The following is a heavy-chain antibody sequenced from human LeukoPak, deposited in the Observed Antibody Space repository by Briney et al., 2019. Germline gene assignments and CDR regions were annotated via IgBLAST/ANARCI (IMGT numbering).Heavy chain of an antibody. CDR3: ASLSGYSYGSAWYFDL. Sequence: SVKVSCKASGGTFSSYAISWVRQAPGQGLEWMGGIIPIFGTANYAQKFQGRVTITADESTSTAYMEPSSLRSEDTAVYYCASLSGYSYGSAWYFDLWGRGTLVTVSS. CDR1: GGTFSSYA. D-gene: IGHD5-18*01. V-gene: IGHV1-69*13. CDR2: IIPIFGTA. J-gene: IGHJ2*01.